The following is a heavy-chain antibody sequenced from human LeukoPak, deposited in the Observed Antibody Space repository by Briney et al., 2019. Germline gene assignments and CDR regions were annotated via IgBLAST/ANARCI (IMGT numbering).Heavy chain of an antibody. Sequence: GGSLGLSCAASGFTFSSYAMNWVRQAPGKGLEWVSIIFGSGDTTYYADSVKGRFTVSRDNSKNMLYLQMNNLRPEDTATYYCAKRNTMVRGGPCFDYWGQGLMVTVSS. CDR2: IFGSGDTT. V-gene: IGHV3-23*01. D-gene: IGHD3-10*01. J-gene: IGHJ4*02. CDR1: GFTFSSYA. CDR3: AKRNTMVRGGPCFDY.